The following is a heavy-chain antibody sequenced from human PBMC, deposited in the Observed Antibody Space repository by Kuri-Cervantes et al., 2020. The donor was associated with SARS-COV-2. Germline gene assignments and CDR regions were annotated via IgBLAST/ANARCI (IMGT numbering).Heavy chain of an antibody. CDR2: INPNSGGT. Sequence: ASVKVSCKASGYTFTGYYMHWVRQAPGQGLEWMGWINPNSGGTNYAQKFQGRVTMTRDTSTSTAYMELSRLRSDDTAVYYCARQGPRSGSKRHDAFDIWGQGTMVTVSS. D-gene: IGHD1-26*01. CDR1: GYTFTGYY. J-gene: IGHJ3*02. CDR3: ARQGPRSGSKRHDAFDI. V-gene: IGHV1-2*02.